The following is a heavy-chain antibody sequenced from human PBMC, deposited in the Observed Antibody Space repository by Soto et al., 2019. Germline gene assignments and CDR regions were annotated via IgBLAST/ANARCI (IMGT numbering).Heavy chain of an antibody. V-gene: IGHV3-33*01. D-gene: IGHD3-10*01. CDR2: IWYDGSNK. CDR3: ARVQGPYGSGNLPDY. J-gene: IGHJ4*02. Sequence: QVQLVESGGGVVQPGRSLRLSCAASGFTFSSYGMHWVRQAPGKGLEWVAVIWYDGSNKYYADSVKGRFTISRDNYKNTLYLQMNSLRAEDTAVYYCARVQGPYGSGNLPDYWGQGTLVTVSS. CDR1: GFTFSSYG.